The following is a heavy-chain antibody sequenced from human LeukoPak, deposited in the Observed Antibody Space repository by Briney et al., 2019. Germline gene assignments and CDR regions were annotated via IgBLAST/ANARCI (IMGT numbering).Heavy chain of an antibody. CDR1: GFTFRSYG. CDR3: AKDSSYGDYGHY. CDR2: ISGSGGST. Sequence: GGTLRLSCAASGFTFRSYGMSWVRQAPGKGREWVSAISGSGGSTYYADSVRGRFTISRDNSKNTLHLQMNSLRAEDTAVYYCAKDSSYGDYGHYWGQGTLVTVSS. D-gene: IGHD4-17*01. J-gene: IGHJ4*02. V-gene: IGHV3-23*01.